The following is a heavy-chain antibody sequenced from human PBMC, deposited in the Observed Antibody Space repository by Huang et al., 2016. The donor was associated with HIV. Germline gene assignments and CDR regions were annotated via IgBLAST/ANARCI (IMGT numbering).Heavy chain of an antibody. CDR3: AKGIIKKGLTFVDGYAPHTLYVYSGMDV. V-gene: IGHV3-9*01. CDR1: GFAFSDYS. CDR2: VSFDRWNV. Sequence: MESGGGVVQPGKSMRLSCKASGFAFSDYSMYWVRQDACKGPEGLEVVSFDRWNVEYKDFVRGSFTVSRDNNKNLVFLDLANVKVDDTAMYDCAKGIIKKGLTFVDGYAPHTLYVYSGMDVWGKGTPVIVSS. D-gene: IGHD3-16*01. J-gene: IGHJ6*04.